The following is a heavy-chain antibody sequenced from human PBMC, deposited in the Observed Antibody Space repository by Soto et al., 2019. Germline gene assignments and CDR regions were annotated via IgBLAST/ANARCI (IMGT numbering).Heavy chain of an antibody. CDR3: AKDRLPMGAREEFDY. V-gene: IGHV3-23*01. CDR1: GFTFSSYA. D-gene: IGHD1-26*01. J-gene: IGHJ4*02. CDR2: ISGSGGST. Sequence: GESLKISCAASGFTFSSYAMSWVRQAPGKGLEWVSAISGSGGSTYYADSVKGRFTISRDNSKNTLYLQMNSLRAEDTAVYYCAKDRLPMGAREEFDYWGQGTLVTVSS.